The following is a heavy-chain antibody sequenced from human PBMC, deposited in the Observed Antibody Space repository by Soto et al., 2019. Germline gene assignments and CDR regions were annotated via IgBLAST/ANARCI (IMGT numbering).Heavy chain of an antibody. V-gene: IGHV4-59*01. J-gene: IGHJ4*02. D-gene: IGHD6-19*01. CDR3: ARVEVQYSSGLPGIVAY. CDR1: GGSISSYY. Sequence: QVQLQESGPGLVKPSETLSLTCTVSGGSISSYYWSWIRQPPGKGLEWIGYIYYSGSTNYNPSLKSRVTISVDTSTNRCSLTLSSVTAADTAVYYCARVEVQYSSGLPGIVAYWGQGTLVTVSS. CDR2: IYYSGST.